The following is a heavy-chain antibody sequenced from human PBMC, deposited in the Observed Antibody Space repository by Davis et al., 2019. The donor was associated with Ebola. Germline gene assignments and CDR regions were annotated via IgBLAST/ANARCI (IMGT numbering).Heavy chain of an antibody. D-gene: IGHD6-19*01. CDR2: INHSGST. J-gene: IGHJ4*02. V-gene: IGHV4-34*01. CDR3: ARGSRIIAVVDY. Sequence: SETLSLTCAVYGGSFSGYYWSWIRQPPGKGLEWIGEINHSGSTNYNPSLKSRVTISVDTSKNQFSLRLSSVTAADTAVYYCARGSRIIAVVDYWGQGTLVTVSS. CDR1: GGSFSGYY.